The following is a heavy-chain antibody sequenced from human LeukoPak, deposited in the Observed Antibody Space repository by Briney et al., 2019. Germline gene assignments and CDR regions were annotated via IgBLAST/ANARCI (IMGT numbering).Heavy chain of an antibody. CDR1: GYTLTELS. CDR2: FDPEDGET. V-gene: IGHV1-24*01. D-gene: IGHD2-2*03. J-gene: IGHJ6*03. Sequence: GASVKVSCKVSGYTLTELSMHWVRQAPGKGLGWMGGFDPEDGETIYAQKFQGRVIMTTDTSTSTAYMELRSLRSDDTAVYYCARGLDIDSFYYYYYMDVWGKGTTVTVSS. CDR3: ARGLDIDSFYYYYYMDV.